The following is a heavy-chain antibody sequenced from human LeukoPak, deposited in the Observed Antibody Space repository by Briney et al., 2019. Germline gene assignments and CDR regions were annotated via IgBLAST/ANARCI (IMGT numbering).Heavy chain of an antibody. CDR2: IIPIFGTA. J-gene: IGHJ3*02. V-gene: IGHV1-69*06. CDR3: ASKEMATIRREAFDI. Sequence: RASVKVSCKASGGTFSSYAISWVRQAPGQGLEWMGGIIPIFGTANYAQKFQGRVTITADKPTSTAYMELSSLRSEDTAVYYCASKEMATIRREAFDIWGQGTMVTVSS. D-gene: IGHD5-24*01. CDR1: GGTFSSYA.